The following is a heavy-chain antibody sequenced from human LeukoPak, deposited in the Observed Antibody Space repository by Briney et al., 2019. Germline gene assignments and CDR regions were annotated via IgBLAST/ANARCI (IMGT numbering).Heavy chain of an antibody. V-gene: IGHV3-23*01. D-gene: IGHD3-22*01. Sequence: HPGGSLRLSCAASGFTFSGYAMTWVRQAPGKGLEWVSAISGSGRSTYYADSVRGRFTISRDNSKNTLYLQMNSLRAEDTAVYHCAKDLLAYDSSGFDSWGQGTLVTVSS. J-gene: IGHJ4*02. CDR1: GFTFSGYA. CDR2: ISGSGRST. CDR3: AKDLLAYDSSGFDS.